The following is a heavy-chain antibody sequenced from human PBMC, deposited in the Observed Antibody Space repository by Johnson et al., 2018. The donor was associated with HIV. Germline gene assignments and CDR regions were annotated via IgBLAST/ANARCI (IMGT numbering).Heavy chain of an antibody. Sequence: QLVESGGGVVQPGRSLRLSCAASGFTFSSYAMHWVRQAPGKGLEWVAVISYDGSNKYYADSVKGRFTISRDNSKNTLYLQMNSLRAEDTAVYYCAREVPGKAFDIWGQGTMVTVSS. D-gene: IGHD2-2*01. CDR1: GFTFSSYA. J-gene: IGHJ3*02. CDR3: AREVPGKAFDI. CDR2: ISYDGSNK. V-gene: IGHV3-30-3*01.